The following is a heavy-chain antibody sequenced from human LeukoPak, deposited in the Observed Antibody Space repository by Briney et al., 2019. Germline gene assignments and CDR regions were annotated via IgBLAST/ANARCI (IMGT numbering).Heavy chain of an antibody. CDR2: IYYSGST. J-gene: IGHJ4*02. V-gene: IGHV4-59*08. CDR3: ARQPTDYDFWSGYTYYFDY. D-gene: IGHD3-3*01. Sequence: KTSETLSLTCTVSGGSISSYYWSWIRQPPGKGLEWIGYIYYSGSTNYNPSLKSRVTISVDTSKNQFSLKLSSVTAADTAVYYCARQPTDYDFWSGYTYYFDYWGQGTLVTVSS. CDR1: GGSISSYY.